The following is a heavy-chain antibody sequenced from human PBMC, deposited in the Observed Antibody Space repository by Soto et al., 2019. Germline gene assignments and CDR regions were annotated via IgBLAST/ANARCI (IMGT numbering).Heavy chain of an antibody. J-gene: IGHJ6*02. Sequence: GGSLGLSCAASGFTFSSYWMQWVRQAPGEGLMWVSRINPDGSTTSYADSVKGRFTISRDNAKNTLYLQMNSLRVEDTAVYYCARVPTTVTTPGMDVWGQGTTVTVSS. CDR2: INPDGSTT. CDR3: ARVPTTVTTPGMDV. CDR1: GFTFSSYW. V-gene: IGHV3-74*01. D-gene: IGHD4-4*01.